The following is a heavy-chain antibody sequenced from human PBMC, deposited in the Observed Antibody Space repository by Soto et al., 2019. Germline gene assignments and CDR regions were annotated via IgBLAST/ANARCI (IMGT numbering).Heavy chain of an antibody. CDR3: TTGLLRVAAFDI. D-gene: IGHD2-8*02. V-gene: IGHV3-15*07. J-gene: IGHJ3*02. CDR2: IKSKTDGGTT. Sequence: EVQLVESGGGSVKPGGSLRLSCAASGFTFSNAWMNWVRQAPGKGLEWVGRIKSKTDGGTTDYAAPVKGRFTISGDDSKNTLYLQMKSLKTEDTAVYYCTTGLLRVAAFDIWGQGTMVTVSS. CDR1: GFTFSNAW.